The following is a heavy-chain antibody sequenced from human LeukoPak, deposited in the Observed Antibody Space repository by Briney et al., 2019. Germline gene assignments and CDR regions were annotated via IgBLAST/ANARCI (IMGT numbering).Heavy chain of an antibody. CDR2: ISSSSSYI. CDR1: GFTLSGYS. J-gene: IGHJ4*02. D-gene: IGHD3-9*01. V-gene: IGHV3-21*01. Sequence: PGGSLRLSCAASGFTLSGYSMNWVRQAPGKGLEWVSSISSSSSYIYYADSVKGRFTISRDNAKNSLYLQMNSLRAEDTAVYYCARDPSTILTGYPYYFDYWGQGTLVTVSS. CDR3: ARDPSTILTGYPYYFDY.